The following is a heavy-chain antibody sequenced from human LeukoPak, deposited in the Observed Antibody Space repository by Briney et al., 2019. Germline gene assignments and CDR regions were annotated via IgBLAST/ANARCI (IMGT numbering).Heavy chain of an antibody. Sequence: ASVKVSCKVSGYTLTELSMHWVRQAPGKGLEWMGGFDPEDGETIYAQKFQGRVTMTEDTSTDTAYMELSSLRSEDTAVYYCATDLRLRFLKWGEEKNYFNYWGQGTLVTVSS. D-gene: IGHD3-3*01. CDR3: ATDLRLRFLKWGEEKNYFNY. CDR1: GYTLTELS. V-gene: IGHV1-24*01. J-gene: IGHJ4*02. CDR2: FDPEDGET.